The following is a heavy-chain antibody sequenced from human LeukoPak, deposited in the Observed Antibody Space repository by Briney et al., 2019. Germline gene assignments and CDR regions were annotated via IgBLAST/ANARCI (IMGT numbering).Heavy chain of an antibody. V-gene: IGHV5-51*01. CDR3: ARQIGSSGYFDF. CDR1: GYSFTSYW. Sequence: GESLKISCKGSGYSFTSYWIAGQRQMPGKGLEWMGIIYPGDSDTRYSPSFKGQVTISADKSINTAYLQWSGLKASDTAMYYCARQIGSSGYFDFWGQGTLVTVSS. J-gene: IGHJ4*02. D-gene: IGHD6-19*01. CDR2: IYPGDSDT.